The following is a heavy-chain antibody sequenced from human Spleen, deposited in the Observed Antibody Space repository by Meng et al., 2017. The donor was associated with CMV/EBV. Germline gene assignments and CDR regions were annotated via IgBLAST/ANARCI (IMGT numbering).Heavy chain of an antibody. CDR3: AKSAAGRSGFEDY. CDR2: ISSGSSYI. CDR1: GFTFSTSS. D-gene: IGHD6-19*01. J-gene: IGHJ4*02. Sequence: GESLKISCAASGFTFSTSSMNWVRQAPGRGLEWVSSISSGSSYIYYADSVEGRFTISRDNAKNSLYLQMNSLRAKDTAVYYCAKSAAGRSGFEDYWGQGTAVTVSS. V-gene: IGHV3-21*01.